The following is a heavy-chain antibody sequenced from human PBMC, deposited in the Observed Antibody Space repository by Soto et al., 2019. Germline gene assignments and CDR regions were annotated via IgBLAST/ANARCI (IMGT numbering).Heavy chain of an antibody. Sequence: ASVKVSCKASGYTFTGCYMHWVRQAPGQGLEWMGWINPNSGGTNYAQKFQGWVTMTRDTSISTAYMELSRLRSDDTAVYYCARGPPLTAAADFDYWGQGTLVTVSS. CDR2: INPNSGGT. D-gene: IGHD6-13*01. CDR1: GYTFTGCY. V-gene: IGHV1-2*04. CDR3: ARGPPLTAAADFDY. J-gene: IGHJ4*02.